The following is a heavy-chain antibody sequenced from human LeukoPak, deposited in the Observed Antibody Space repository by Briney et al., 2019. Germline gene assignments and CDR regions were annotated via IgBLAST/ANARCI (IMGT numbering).Heavy chain of an antibody. Sequence: GGSLRLSCAASGFTFSNAWMSWVRQAPGKGLEWVGRIKSNTDGGTTDYAAPVKGRFTISRDDSKNTLYLQMNSLKTEDTAVYYCTTPGVGYCSGGSCYAANYWGQGTLVTVSS. CDR3: TTPGVGYCSGGSCYAANY. D-gene: IGHD2-15*01. CDR2: IKSNTDGGTT. V-gene: IGHV3-15*01. CDR1: GFTFSNAW. J-gene: IGHJ4*02.